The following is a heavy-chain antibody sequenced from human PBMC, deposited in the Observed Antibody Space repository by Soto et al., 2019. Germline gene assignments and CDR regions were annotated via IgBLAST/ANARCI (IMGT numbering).Heavy chain of an antibody. CDR2: ISSSSSYI. V-gene: IGHV3-21*01. D-gene: IGHD2-15*01. Sequence: GGSLRLSCAASGFTFSSYSMNWVRQAPGKGLEWVSSISSSSSYIYYADSVKGRFTISRDNAKNSLYLQMNSLRAEDTAVYYCASNPGYCSGGSCSGLGYWGQGTLVTVSS. CDR1: GFTFSSYS. CDR3: ASNPGYCSGGSCSGLGY. J-gene: IGHJ4*02.